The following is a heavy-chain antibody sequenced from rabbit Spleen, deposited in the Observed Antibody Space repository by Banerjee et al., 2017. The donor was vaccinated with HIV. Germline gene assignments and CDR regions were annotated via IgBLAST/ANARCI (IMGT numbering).Heavy chain of an antibody. D-gene: IGHD2-1*01. V-gene: IGHV1S40*01. CDR1: GFSFSSRYY. J-gene: IGHJ4*01. CDR3: ARGSATMTMVITGYYFNL. CDR2: IHTGSGST. Sequence: QSLEESGGDLVKPGASLTLTCTASGFSFSSRYYMCWVRQAPGKGLEWIGCIHTGSGSTYYASWAKGRFTISKTSSTTVTLQMPSLTAADTATYFCARGSATMTMVITGYYFNLWGPGTLVTVS.